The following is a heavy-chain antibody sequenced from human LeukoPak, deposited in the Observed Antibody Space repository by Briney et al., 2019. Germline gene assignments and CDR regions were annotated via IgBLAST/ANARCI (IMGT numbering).Heavy chain of an antibody. Sequence: GGSLRLSCPVSGFTFSSYAMSWIRQAPGKGLEWVSYISSSSSYTNYADSVEGRFTISRDNAKKSLYLQMNSLRAEDTAVYYCAKDCSSTTCYDYWGQGTLVTVSS. CDR3: AKDCSSTTCYDY. D-gene: IGHD2-2*01. CDR2: ISSSSSYT. V-gene: IGHV3-11*05. J-gene: IGHJ4*02. CDR1: GFTFSSYA.